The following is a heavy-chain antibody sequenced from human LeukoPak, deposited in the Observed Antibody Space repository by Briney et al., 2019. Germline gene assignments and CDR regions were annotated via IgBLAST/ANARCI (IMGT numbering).Heavy chain of an antibody. Sequence: SETLSLTCTVSGGSISSSSYYWGWIRQPPGKGLEWIGSIYYSGSTYYNPSLKSRVTISVDTSKNQFSLKLSSVTAADTAVYYCARRPNSSADYYGMDVWGQGTTVTVSS. CDR3: ARRPNSSADYYGMDV. D-gene: IGHD2/OR15-2a*01. CDR2: IYYSGST. CDR1: GGSISSSSYY. J-gene: IGHJ6*02. V-gene: IGHV4-39*01.